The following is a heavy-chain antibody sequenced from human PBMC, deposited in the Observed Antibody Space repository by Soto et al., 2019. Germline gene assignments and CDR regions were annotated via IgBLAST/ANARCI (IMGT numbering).Heavy chain of an antibody. CDR1: GFTFSNYW. Sequence: EVQLVESGGDLVQPGGSLRLSCAASGFTFSNYWMHWVRQAPGKGLVWVSRINSDGSSTNYADAVKGRFTISRDNAKNTLYLQMNSLKAEDTALYYCAIEEWEAFTGVSFGHDSWGQGTLVTVSS. J-gene: IGHJ5*01. CDR3: AIEEWEAFTGVSFGHDS. CDR2: INSDGSST. D-gene: IGHD2-8*02. V-gene: IGHV3-74*01.